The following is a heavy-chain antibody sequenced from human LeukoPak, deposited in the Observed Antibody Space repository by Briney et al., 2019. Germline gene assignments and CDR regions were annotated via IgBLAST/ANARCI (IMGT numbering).Heavy chain of an antibody. CDR3: ASIRYSYAEHYFDY. D-gene: IGHD5-18*01. Sequence: SVKVSCKAAGGTFSSYAISWVRQAPGQGLEWMGRIIPIFGTANYAQKFQGRVTITTDESTSTAYMELSSLRSEDTAVYYCASIRYSYAEHYFDYWGQGTLVTVSS. J-gene: IGHJ4*02. CDR2: IIPIFGTA. CDR1: GGTFSSYA. V-gene: IGHV1-69*05.